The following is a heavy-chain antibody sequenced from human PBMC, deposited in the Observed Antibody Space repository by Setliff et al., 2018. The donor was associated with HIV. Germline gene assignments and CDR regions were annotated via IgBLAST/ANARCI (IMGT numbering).Heavy chain of an antibody. Sequence: RASVKVSCKASGYTLSSHYIHWVRQAPGHRPEWVGWINPQTGGTNFAQKFQGRITMTSDTSVNTVFIELSRLKSDDTALYYCARDLRNSNTLFGVLNFVFDLWGQGTLVTSPQ. CDR3: ARDLRNSNTLFGVLNFVFDL. J-gene: IGHJ4*02. CDR1: GYTLSSHY. CDR2: INPQTGGT. D-gene: IGHD3-3*01. V-gene: IGHV1-2*02.